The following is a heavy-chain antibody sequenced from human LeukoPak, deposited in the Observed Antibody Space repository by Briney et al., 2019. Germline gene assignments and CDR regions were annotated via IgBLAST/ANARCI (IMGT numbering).Heavy chain of an antibody. Sequence: ASVKVSCKASGYTFTSFGISWVRQAPGQGLEWMGWISAYSGNTNYAQNFQGRVTMTTDTSTRTAYIELRSLRSDDTAVYFCVRGGGPRVIVTVDLDYWGQGTLVTVSS. J-gene: IGHJ4*02. CDR1: GYTFTSFG. CDR3: VRGGGPRVIVTVDLDY. CDR2: ISAYSGNT. V-gene: IGHV1-18*01. D-gene: IGHD2/OR15-2a*01.